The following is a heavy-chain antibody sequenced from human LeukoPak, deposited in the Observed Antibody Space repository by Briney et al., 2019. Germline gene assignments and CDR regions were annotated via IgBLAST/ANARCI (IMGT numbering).Heavy chain of an antibody. CDR2: IYTSGST. D-gene: IGHD1-7*01. Sequence: PPQTLSLTCTVSGGSISSGSYYWSWIRQPAGKGLEWIGRIYTSGSTNYNPSLKSRVTISVDTSKNQFSLKLSSVTAADTAVYYCARDRGTLFSGTTDNWFDPWGQGTLVTVSS. J-gene: IGHJ5*02. CDR1: GGSISSGSYY. CDR3: ARDRGTLFSGTTDNWFDP. V-gene: IGHV4-61*02.